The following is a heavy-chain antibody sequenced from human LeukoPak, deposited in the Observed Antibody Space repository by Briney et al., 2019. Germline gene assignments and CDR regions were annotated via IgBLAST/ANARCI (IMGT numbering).Heavy chain of an antibody. CDR1: GFTFGDYD. Sequence: GGSLRLSCAASGFTFGDYDMHCVRQAPGKGLEWVSLIRADGATTRYTDSVKGRFTISRDNSKDSLYLQMNSLRTEDTALYYCARDNTGSYEYWGQGTLVTVSP. CDR3: ARDNTGSYEY. CDR2: IRADGATT. D-gene: IGHD1-26*01. V-gene: IGHV3-43*02. J-gene: IGHJ4*02.